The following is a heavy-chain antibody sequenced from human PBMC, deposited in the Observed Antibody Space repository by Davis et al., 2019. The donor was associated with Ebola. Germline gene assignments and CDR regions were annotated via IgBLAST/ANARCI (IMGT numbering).Heavy chain of an antibody. CDR2: IKSKTDGGTT. J-gene: IGHJ3*01. CDR1: GFTFSSYG. D-gene: IGHD4-11*01. Sequence: GGSLRLSCAASGFTFSSYGMHWVRQAPGKGLEWVGRIKSKTDGGTTDYAAPVKGRFTISRDDSKNTLYLQMNSLKIEDTAVYYCTTDGTVTSSEDAFDLWGQGTMVTVSS. CDR3: TTDGTVTSSEDAFDL. V-gene: IGHV3-15*01.